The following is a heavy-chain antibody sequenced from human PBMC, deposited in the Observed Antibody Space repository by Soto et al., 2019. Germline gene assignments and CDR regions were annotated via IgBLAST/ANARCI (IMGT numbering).Heavy chain of an antibody. CDR2: ISAYNGHT. D-gene: IGHD2-2*02. CDR3: ARYGVPVVPAVISWLEP. CDR1: GYTFTSYG. J-gene: IGHJ5*02. Sequence: ASVKVSCKASGYTFTSYGISWVRQAPGQGLEWMGWISAYNGHTNYAQKLQGRVTMTTDTSTSTAYMELRSLRSDDTAVYYCARYGVPVVPAVISWLEPWGQGTLVTVGS. V-gene: IGHV1-18*01.